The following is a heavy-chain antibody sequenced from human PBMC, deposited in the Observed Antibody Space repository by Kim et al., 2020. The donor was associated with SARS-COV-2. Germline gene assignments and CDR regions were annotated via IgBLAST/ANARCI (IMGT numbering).Heavy chain of an antibody. CDR2: DK. D-gene: IGHD3-16*01. J-gene: IGHJ4*02. CDR3: ARDSGGGTFDY. Sequence: DKSYVDSVKGRFTISRDNAKNSLYLQMNSLRAEDTAVYYCARDSGGGTFDYWGQGTLVTVSS. V-gene: IGHV3-7*01.